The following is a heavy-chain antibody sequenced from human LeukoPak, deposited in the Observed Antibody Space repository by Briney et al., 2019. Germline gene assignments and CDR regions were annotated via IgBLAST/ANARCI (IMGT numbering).Heavy chain of an antibody. CDR1: GGSFSGYY. D-gene: IGHD3-22*01. J-gene: IGHJ4*02. CDR3: ARGVYYYDSSGPEDY. CDR2: TNHSRST. V-gene: IGHV4-34*01. Sequence: SVTLSLTCAVWGGSFSGYYWIWIRQPPGKALEWIGETNHSRSTNYNPSLKSRGTISVDTSKNQYSLKLSSVTAADTAVYYCARGVYYYDSSGPEDYWGQGTLVTVSS.